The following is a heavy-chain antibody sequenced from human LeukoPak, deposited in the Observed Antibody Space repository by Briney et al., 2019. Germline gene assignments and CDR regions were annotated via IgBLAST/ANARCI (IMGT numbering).Heavy chain of an antibody. CDR3: AKEKDSSGYYYGVDY. J-gene: IGHJ4*02. V-gene: IGHV3-9*01. CDR1: GFTFDDYA. D-gene: IGHD3-22*01. CDR2: ISWNSGSI. Sequence: GRSLRLSCAASGFTFDDYAMHWVRQAPGKGLEWVSGISWNSGSIGYADSVKGRFTISRDNAKNSLYLQMNSLRTEDTALYYCAKEKDSSGYYYGVDYWGQGTLVTVSS.